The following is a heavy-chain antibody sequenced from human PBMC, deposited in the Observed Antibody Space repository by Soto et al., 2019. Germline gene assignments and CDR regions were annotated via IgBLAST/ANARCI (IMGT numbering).Heavy chain of an antibody. D-gene: IGHD3-16*02. CDR3: AFEGGSYRGGSFDY. CDR2: IRGRGGNT. J-gene: IGHJ4*02. CDR1: GFTFSSYA. V-gene: IGHV3-23*01. Sequence: EVQLLESGGGLVQPGGSLRLSCAASGFTFSSYAMSWVRQAPGKGLEWVSAIRGRGGNTYYADSVKGRFTISRDNSKNTLYLQMNSLRAADAAVYYCAFEGGSYRGGSFDYWGQGTLVTVSS.